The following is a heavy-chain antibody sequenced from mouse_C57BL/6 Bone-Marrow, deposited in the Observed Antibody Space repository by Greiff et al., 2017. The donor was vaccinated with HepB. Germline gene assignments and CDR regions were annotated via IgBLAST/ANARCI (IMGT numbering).Heavy chain of an antibody. CDR3: TYGNYSWFAY. Sequence: VQLQQSGAELVRPGASVTLSCKASGYTFTDYEMHWVKQTPVHGLEWIGAIDPETGGTAYNQKFKGKAILTADKSSSTAYMELRSLTSEDSAVYYWTYGNYSWFAYWGQGTLVTVSA. CDR1: GYTFTDYE. J-gene: IGHJ3*01. V-gene: IGHV1-15*01. CDR2: IDPETGGT. D-gene: IGHD2-1*01.